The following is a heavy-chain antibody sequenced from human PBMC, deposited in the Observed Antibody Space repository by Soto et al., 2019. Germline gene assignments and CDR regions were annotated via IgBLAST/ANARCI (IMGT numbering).Heavy chain of an antibody. V-gene: IGHV1-2*04. Sequence: QVQLVQSGAEVKKPGASVKVSCKASGYTFTGYYMHWVRQAPGQGLEWMGWINPNSGGPNYAQKFQGWVSMTRDTSISTAYMELSRLRSDDTAVYYCAILGGERGYCRGGSCRFDYWGQGTLVTVSS. CDR2: INPNSGGP. D-gene: IGHD2-15*01. CDR1: GYTFTGYY. CDR3: AILGGERGYCRGGSCRFDY. J-gene: IGHJ4*02.